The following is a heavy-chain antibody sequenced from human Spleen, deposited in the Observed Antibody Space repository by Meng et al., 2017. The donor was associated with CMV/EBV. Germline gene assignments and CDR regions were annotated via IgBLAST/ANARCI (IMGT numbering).Heavy chain of an antibody. CDR3: ARGDTIWGYYYGMDV. J-gene: IGHJ6*02. CDR1: GFTFSDYY. CDR2: ISGSGGST. D-gene: IGHD7-27*01. V-gene: IGHV3-23*01. Sequence: GGSLRLSCAASGFTFSDYYMNWVRQAPGKGLEWVSAISGSGGSTYYADSVKGRFTISRDNSKNTLYLQMNSLRGEDTAVYYCARGDTIWGYYYGMDVWGQGTTVTVSS.